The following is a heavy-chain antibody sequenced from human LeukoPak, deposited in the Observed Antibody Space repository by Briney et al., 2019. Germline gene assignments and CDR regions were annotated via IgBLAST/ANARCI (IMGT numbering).Heavy chain of an antibody. J-gene: IGHJ4*02. CDR1: GFTFSSYA. CDR3: AKDQVWIVVGSFDY. V-gene: IGHV3-23*01. Sequence: GGSLGLSCAASGFTFSSYAMSWVRQAPGKGLEWVSGISGSGGSTYYADSVKGRFTISRDNSKNTLYLQMTSLRAEDTAVYYCAKDQVWIVVGSFDYWGQGTLVTVSS. CDR2: ISGSGGST. D-gene: IGHD3-22*01.